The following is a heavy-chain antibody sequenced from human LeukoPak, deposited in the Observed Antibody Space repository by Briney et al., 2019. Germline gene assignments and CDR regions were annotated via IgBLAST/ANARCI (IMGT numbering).Heavy chain of an antibody. D-gene: IGHD2-2*01. CDR2: INPSGGST. J-gene: IGHJ3*02. CDR3: AVGSYCSSTSCYAHSSSWSDAFDI. Sequence: ASVKVSCKASGYTFTGYYMHWVRQAPGQGLEWMGIINPSGGSTSYAQKFQGRVTMTRDMSTSTVYMELSSLRSEDTAVYYCAVGSYCSSTSCYAHSSSWSDAFDIWGQGTMVTVSS. V-gene: IGHV1-46*01. CDR1: GYTFTGYY.